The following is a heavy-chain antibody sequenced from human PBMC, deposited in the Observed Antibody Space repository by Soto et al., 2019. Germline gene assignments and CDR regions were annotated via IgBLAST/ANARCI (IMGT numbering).Heavy chain of an antibody. Sequence: SETLSLTCTVSSASISSSSYTWGWIRQPPGKGLEWIGKIYNSGTTYYNPSLKSRVTVSVDTSKNQFSLKMTSVTAADTAVYYCARDKITGLFDYWGQGTLVTVSS. J-gene: IGHJ4*02. V-gene: IGHV4-39*07. D-gene: IGHD2-8*02. CDR2: IYNSGTT. CDR3: ARDKITGLFDY. CDR1: SASISSSSYT.